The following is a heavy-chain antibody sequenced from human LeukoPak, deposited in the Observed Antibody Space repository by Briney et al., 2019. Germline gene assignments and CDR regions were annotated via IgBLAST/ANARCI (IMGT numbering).Heavy chain of an antibody. V-gene: IGHV4-4*08. D-gene: IGHD3-10*01. CDR2: IYTSGST. J-gene: IGHJ6*03. CDR1: SGSIRSYY. CDR3: ARVEWFGDPIVDHMDV. Sequence: SETLSLTCTVSSGSIRSYYWSWIRQPPGKGLEWIGNIYTSGSTNYNPSLKSRVTISVDTSKNQFSLKLSSVTAADTAVYYCARVEWFGDPIVDHMDVWGRGTTVTVSS.